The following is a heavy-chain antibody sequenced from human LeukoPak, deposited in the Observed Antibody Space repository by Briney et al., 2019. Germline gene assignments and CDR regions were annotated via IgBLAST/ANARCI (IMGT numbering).Heavy chain of an antibody. J-gene: IGHJ3*02. Sequence: PSQTLSLTCAVSGGSISSGGYSWSWIRQPPGKGLEWIGYIYHSGSTYYNPSPKSRVTISVDRSKNQFSLKLSSVTAADTAVYYCARSYDSSGYLDAFDIWGQGTMVTVSS. D-gene: IGHD3-22*01. V-gene: IGHV4-30-2*01. CDR1: GGSISSGGYS. CDR2: IYHSGST. CDR3: ARSYDSSGYLDAFDI.